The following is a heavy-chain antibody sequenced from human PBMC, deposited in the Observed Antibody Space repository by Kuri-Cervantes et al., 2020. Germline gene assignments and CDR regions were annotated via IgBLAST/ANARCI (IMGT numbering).Heavy chain of an antibody. J-gene: IGHJ6*03. CDR3: AKLRRRFLEWLLDMDV. CDR1: GFTFDDYG. Sequence: GESLKISCAASGFTFDDYGMSWVRQAPGKGLEWVSGINWNSGSIGYADSVKGRFTISRDNAKNSLYLQMNSLRAEDTALYYCAKLRRRFLEWLLDMDVWGKGTTVTVSS. D-gene: IGHD3-3*01. V-gene: IGHV3-20*04. CDR2: INWNSGSI.